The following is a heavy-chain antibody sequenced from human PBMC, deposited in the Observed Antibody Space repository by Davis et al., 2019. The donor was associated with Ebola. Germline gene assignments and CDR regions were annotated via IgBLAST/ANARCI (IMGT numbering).Heavy chain of an antibody. CDR2: IYSGGST. D-gene: IGHD2-2*01. V-gene: IGHV3-53*01. Sequence: GGSLRLSCAASGFTVSSNYMSWVRQAPGKGLEWVSVIYSGGSTYYADSVKGRFTISRDNSKNTLHLQMNSLRAEDTAVYYCAREGTGPAALYYYYGMDVWGQGTTVTVSS. J-gene: IGHJ6*02. CDR3: AREGTGPAALYYYYGMDV. CDR1: GFTVSSNY.